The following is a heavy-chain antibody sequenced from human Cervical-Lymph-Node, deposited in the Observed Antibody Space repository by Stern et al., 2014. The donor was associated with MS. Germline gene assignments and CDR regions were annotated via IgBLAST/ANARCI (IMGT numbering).Heavy chain of an antibody. CDR2: IHDSGST. CDR1: GGSISSSGYY. D-gene: IGHD1-26*01. CDR3: ATTRWDLFTWNWFDP. Sequence: VQLVESGPGLVKPSQTLSLTCTVFGGSISSSGYYWSWIRQPADKGLEWIGRIHDSGSTYYNPSLKSRVTISMDTAQNQFSLKLTSVTAADTAVYYCATTRWDLFTWNWFDPWGQGTLVTVSS. V-gene: IGHV4-61*02. J-gene: IGHJ5*02.